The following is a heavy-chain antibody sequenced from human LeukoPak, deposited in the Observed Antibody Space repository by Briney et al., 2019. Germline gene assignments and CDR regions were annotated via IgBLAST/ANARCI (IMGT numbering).Heavy chain of an antibody. CDR1: GYTFTSYA. J-gene: IGHJ4*02. V-gene: IGHV1-3*01. D-gene: IGHD5-12*01. CDR3: ARAGLATQYYFDY. CDR2: TNAGNGNT. Sequence: ASVKVSCKASGYTFTSYAMHWVRQAPGQRLEWMGWTNAGNGNTKYSQKFQGRVTITRDTSASTAYMELSSLRSEDTAVYYCARAGLATQYYFDYWGQGTLVTVSS.